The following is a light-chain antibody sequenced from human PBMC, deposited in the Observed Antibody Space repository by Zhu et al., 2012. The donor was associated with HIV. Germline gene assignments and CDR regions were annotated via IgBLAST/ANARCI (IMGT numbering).Light chain of an antibody. Sequence: EVVLTQSPGTLSLSPGERATLSCRASQSVSSNYLAWYQQKPGQALRLLIYGASSRATGVPDRFTGSGSGTDFSLTISRLEPEDFALYYCQQYSNLPXTFGQGTKVEIK. CDR1: QSVSSNY. J-gene: IGKJ1*01. V-gene: IGKV3-20*01. CDR2: GAS. CDR3: QQYSNLPXT.